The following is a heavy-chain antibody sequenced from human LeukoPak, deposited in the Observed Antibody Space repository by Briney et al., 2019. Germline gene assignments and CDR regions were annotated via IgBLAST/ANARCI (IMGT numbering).Heavy chain of an antibody. Sequence: GGSQRPSCAASGFTFSDYYMSWIRQAPGKGLEWVSYISSSSSYTNYADSVKGRFTISRDNAKNSLYLQMNSLRAEDTAVYYCARDRVRGVLNWFDPWGQGTLVTVSS. CDR1: GFTFSDYY. V-gene: IGHV3-11*06. CDR3: ARDRVRGVLNWFDP. CDR2: ISSSSSYT. J-gene: IGHJ5*02. D-gene: IGHD3-16*01.